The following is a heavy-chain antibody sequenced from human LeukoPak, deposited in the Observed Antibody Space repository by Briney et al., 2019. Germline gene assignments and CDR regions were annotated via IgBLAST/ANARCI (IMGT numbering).Heavy chain of an antibody. CDR3: ARTTYAYVHYGMDV. CDR2: INQNGSEK. J-gene: IGHJ6*02. V-gene: IGHV3-7*01. Sequence: PGGSLRLSCAASGFTFSSYWMSWVRQAPGKGLEWVANINQNGSEKYYVDSVKGRFTISRENSKTTLYLQMNRLRAEDTAVYYCARTTYAYVHYGMDVWGQGTTVTVSS. D-gene: IGHD2-2*01. CDR1: GFTFSSYW.